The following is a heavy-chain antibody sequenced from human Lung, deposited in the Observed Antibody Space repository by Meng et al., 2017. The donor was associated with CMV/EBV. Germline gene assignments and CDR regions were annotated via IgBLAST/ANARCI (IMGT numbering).Heavy chain of an antibody. CDR1: GFTFRNYW. CDR3: VPHDCAMDV. Sequence: GGSXRLSCAASGFTFRNYWMSWVRQAPGKGLEWVANIKGDGSDKGYVDSVKGRFTISRDNARNSLYMEMNSLRAEDTAVYYCVPHDCAMDVWGQGNTVTVSS. V-gene: IGHV3-7*01. J-gene: IGHJ6*02. CDR2: IKGDGSDK.